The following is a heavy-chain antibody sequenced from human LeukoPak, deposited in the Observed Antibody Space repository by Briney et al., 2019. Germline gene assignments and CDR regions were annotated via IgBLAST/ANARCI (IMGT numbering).Heavy chain of an antibody. D-gene: IGHD3-16*02. CDR1: GGSISSYY. J-gene: IGHJ4*02. CDR3: ARASESYDYVWGSYRPYYFDY. Sequence: PSETLSLTCTVSGGSISSYYWSWIRQPPGKGLEWIGYIYYSGSTNYNPSLKSRVTISVDTSKNQFSLKLSSVTAADTAVYYCARASESYDYVWGSYRPYYFDYWGQGTLVTASS. V-gene: IGHV4-59*01. CDR2: IYYSGST.